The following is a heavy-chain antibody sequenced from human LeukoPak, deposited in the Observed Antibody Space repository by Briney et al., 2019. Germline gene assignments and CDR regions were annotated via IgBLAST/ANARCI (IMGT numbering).Heavy chain of an antibody. CDR2: IYHSGST. J-gene: IGHJ4*02. CDR1: GGSVSSNDYC. CDR3: ARAPSGRYFDF. Sequence: PSETLSLTCSVSGGSVSSNDYCWAWIRQPPGKGLEWIGTIYHSGSTYYNPSLKSRVTISVDTSKNQFSLKLSSVTAADTAVYYCARAPSGRYFDFWGQGTLVTVSS. V-gene: IGHV4-39*07.